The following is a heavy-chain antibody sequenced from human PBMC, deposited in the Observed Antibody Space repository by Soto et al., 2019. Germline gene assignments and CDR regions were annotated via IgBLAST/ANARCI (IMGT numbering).Heavy chain of an antibody. J-gene: IGHJ3*02. Sequence: GGSLRLSCAASGFTFSSYGMHWVRQAPGKGLEWVAVISYDGSNKYYADSVKGRFTISRDSSKNTLYLQMNSLRAEDTAVYYCAKVYDSSGYYPFWDAFDIWGQGTMVTVSS. CDR2: ISYDGSNK. CDR1: GFTFSSYG. V-gene: IGHV3-30*18. CDR3: AKVYDSSGYYPFWDAFDI. D-gene: IGHD3-22*01.